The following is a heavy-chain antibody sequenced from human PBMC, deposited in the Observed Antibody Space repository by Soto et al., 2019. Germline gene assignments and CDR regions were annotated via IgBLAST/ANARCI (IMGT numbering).Heavy chain of an antibody. CDR3: AGGVEYCSSTSCYAGAFDI. CDR2: IYYSGST. V-gene: IGHV4-39*01. D-gene: IGHD2-2*01. J-gene: IGHJ3*02. CDR1: GGSISSSSYY. Sequence: SETLSLTCTVSGGSISSSSYYWGWIRQPPGKGLEWIGSIYYSGSTYYNPSLKSRVTISVDTSKNPFSLKLSSVTAADTAVYYCAGGVEYCSSTSCYAGAFDIWGQGTMVTVSS.